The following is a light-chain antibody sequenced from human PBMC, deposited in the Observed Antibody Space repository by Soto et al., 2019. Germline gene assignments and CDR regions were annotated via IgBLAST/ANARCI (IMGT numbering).Light chain of an antibody. CDR1: SSDVGSYNL. V-gene: IGLV2-14*02. CDR3: CSHTSSTTWV. J-gene: IGLJ3*02. CDR2: EGS. Sequence: QSVLTQPASVSGSPGQSITISCTGTSSDVGSYNLVSWYQQHPGKAPKLMIYEGSKRPSGVSNRFSGSKSGNTASLTISGLQAEDEADYYCCSHTSSTTWVFGGGTKLTVL.